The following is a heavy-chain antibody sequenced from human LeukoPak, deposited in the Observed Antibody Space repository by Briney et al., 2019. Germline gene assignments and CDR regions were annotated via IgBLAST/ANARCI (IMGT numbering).Heavy chain of an antibody. Sequence: RPGGSLRLSCTASGFTFGDYAMSWVRQAPGKGLEWIGSIYYSGSTYYNPSLKSRVTISVDTSKNQFSLKLSSVTAADTAVYYCARDLTVTRSWFDPWGQGTLVTVSS. J-gene: IGHJ5*02. CDR3: ARDLTVTRSWFDP. D-gene: IGHD4-11*01. CDR1: GFTFGDYA. V-gene: IGHV4-39*07. CDR2: IYYSGST.